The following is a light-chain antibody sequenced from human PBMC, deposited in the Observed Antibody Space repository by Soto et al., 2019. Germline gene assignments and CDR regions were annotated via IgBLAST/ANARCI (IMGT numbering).Light chain of an antibody. CDR2: GAS. CDR3: QQYGSSPLT. CDR1: QSVSSTY. V-gene: IGKV3-20*01. Sequence: EIVLTQSPGTLSLSPGERATLSCRASQSVSSTYLARYQQKPGQVPRLLIYGASSRATGIPDRVSGSGSGTDFTLTISRLEPEDFAVYYCQQYGSSPLTFGGGTRVEIK. J-gene: IGKJ4*01.